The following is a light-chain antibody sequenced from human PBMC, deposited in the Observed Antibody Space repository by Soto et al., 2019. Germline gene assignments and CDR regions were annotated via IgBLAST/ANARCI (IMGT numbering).Light chain of an antibody. V-gene: IGKV1-39*01. J-gene: IGKJ4*01. CDR2: AAS. CDR1: QSISNY. Sequence: DIEMTQSPSSLSASVGDRVTITCRASQSISNYLNWYQHKPGKVTKLLIYAASSLQSGVPTRFSGSGSGTDFTLTIRSLQPEDFATYYCQQSYGTPLTFGGGTKVEIK. CDR3: QQSYGTPLT.